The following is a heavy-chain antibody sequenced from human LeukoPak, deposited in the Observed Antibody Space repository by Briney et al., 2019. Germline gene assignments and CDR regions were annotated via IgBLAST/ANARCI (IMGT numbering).Heavy chain of an antibody. Sequence: GGSLRLSCAASGFMFSSNWMSWVRLAPGKGLEWVANIKEDGTETYYVDSVKGRFTISRDNAKNSLYLQMNSLRAEDTAVYYCARTGGGVCYGCNWFDPWGQGTRVTVSS. CDR1: GFMFSSNW. CDR3: ARTGGGVCYGCNWFDP. D-gene: IGHD2-21*02. J-gene: IGHJ5*02. CDR2: IKEDGTET. V-gene: IGHV3-7*01.